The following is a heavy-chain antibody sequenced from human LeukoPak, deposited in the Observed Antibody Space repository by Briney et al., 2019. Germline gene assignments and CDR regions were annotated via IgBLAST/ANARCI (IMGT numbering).Heavy chain of an antibody. Sequence: SETLSLTCTVSGGSISSYYWSWIRQPPGKGLEWIGYIYNSGSTKYNPSLRSRVTISVDTSKNQFSLNLISVTAADTAVYFCARGRGGGGSSNNWFDPWGQGTLVTVSS. J-gene: IGHJ5*02. V-gene: IGHV4-59*12. CDR2: IYNSGST. CDR1: GGSISSYY. D-gene: IGHD2-15*01. CDR3: ARGRGGGGSSNNWFDP.